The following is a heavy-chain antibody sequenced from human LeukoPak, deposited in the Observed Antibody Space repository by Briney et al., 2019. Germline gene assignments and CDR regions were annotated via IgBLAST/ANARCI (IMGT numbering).Heavy chain of an antibody. Sequence: GGSLRLSCVVSGFTVSNYWMSWGRQAPGKGLEWVANIKRDGSEKYYVDSAKGRFTISRDNAKNSLYLQMNSLRAEDTAVYYCAAGAYWGQGTQVTVSS. D-gene: IGHD1-26*01. CDR2: IKRDGSEK. CDR3: AAGAY. V-gene: IGHV3-7*03. CDR1: GFTVSNYW. J-gene: IGHJ4*02.